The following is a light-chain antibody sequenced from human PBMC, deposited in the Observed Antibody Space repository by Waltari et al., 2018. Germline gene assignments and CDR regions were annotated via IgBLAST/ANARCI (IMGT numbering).Light chain of an antibody. CDR2: DGY. CDR3: QQAHSFPIT. CDR1: RDISTW. J-gene: IGKJ5*01. V-gene: IGKV1-12*01. Sequence: DIQMTQSPSSVSASVGDGVTITCRASRDISTWLAWYQQKPGKTPNLLISDGYTLQSGVPSRFSGSGSGTVFTLTISSLQPEDFATYYCQQAHSFPITFGQGTRLEIK.